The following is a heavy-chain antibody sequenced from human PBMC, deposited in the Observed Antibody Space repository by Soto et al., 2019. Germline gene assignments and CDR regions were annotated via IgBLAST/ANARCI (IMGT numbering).Heavy chain of an antibody. J-gene: IGHJ4*02. CDR1: GFNFGSYV. CDR2: LSGSGKTT. CDR3: TRGPRADSSGTGAH. V-gene: IGHV3-23*01. Sequence: GGSLRLSCAGTGFNFGSYVMNWVRQAPGKGLEWVSGLSGSGKTTYYTDSVTGRSTISRDNSRNILYLQMSSLRADDSAIYYCTRGPRADSSGTGAHWGQGPPVTVSS. D-gene: IGHD1-26*01.